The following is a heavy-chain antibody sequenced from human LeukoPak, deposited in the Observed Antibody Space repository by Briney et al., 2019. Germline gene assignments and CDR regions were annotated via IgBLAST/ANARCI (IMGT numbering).Heavy chain of an antibody. CDR1: EFTFSSYA. V-gene: IGHV3-30-3*01. J-gene: IGHJ4*02. CDR3: AKDKGQNYFDY. Sequence: GGSLRLSCAASEFTFSSYAMHWVRQAPGEGLEWVAVISYDGSNKYYANSVKGRFTISRDNSKNTLYLQMNSLRAEDTALYYCAKDKGQNYFDYWGQGTLVTVSS. CDR2: ISYDGSNK.